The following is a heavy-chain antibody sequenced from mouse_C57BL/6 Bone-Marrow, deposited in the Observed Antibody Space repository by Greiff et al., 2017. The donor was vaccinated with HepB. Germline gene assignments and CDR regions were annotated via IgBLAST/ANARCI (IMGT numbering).Heavy chain of an antibody. CDR2: IDPANGNT. CDR1: GFNIKNTY. Sequence: EVKLMESVAELVRPGASVKLSCTASGFNIKNTYMHWVKQRPEQGLEWIGRIDPANGNTKYAPKFQGKATITADTSSSTAYMQLSSLTSEDSAVYFCARATVVATRYFDYWGQGTTLTVSS. J-gene: IGHJ2*01. CDR3: ARATVVATRYFDY. D-gene: IGHD1-1*01. V-gene: IGHV14-3*01.